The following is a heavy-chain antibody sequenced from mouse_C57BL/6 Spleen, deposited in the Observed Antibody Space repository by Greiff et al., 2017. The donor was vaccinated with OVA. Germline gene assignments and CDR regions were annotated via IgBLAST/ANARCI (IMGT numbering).Heavy chain of an antibody. CDR2: INPSNGGT. CDR3: ARGGNGYYSYWYFDV. J-gene: IGHJ1*03. D-gene: IGHD2-3*01. V-gene: IGHV1-53*01. Sequence: QVQLQQPGTELVKPGASVKLSCKASGYTFTSYWMHWVKQRPGQGLEWIGNINPSNGGTNYNEKFKSKATLTVDKSSSTAYMPLSSLTSEDSAVYCCARGGNGYYSYWYFDVWGTGTTVTVSS. CDR1: GYTFTSYW.